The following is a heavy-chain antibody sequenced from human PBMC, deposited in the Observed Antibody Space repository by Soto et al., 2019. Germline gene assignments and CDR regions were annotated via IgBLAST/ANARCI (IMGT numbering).Heavy chain of an antibody. CDR1: GGSISSYY. J-gene: IGHJ4*02. Sequence: QVQLQESGPGLVKPSETLSLTCTVSGGSISSYYWSWIRQPPGKGLEWIGYIYYSGSTNYNPSLKSRVTISVDTSKIQSPLNLSSVTAADTAVYYCAIARGGYYDSSGYYSPYYFDYWGQGTLVTVSS. CDR3: AIARGGYYDSSGYYSPYYFDY. CDR2: IYYSGST. D-gene: IGHD3-22*01. V-gene: IGHV4-59*01.